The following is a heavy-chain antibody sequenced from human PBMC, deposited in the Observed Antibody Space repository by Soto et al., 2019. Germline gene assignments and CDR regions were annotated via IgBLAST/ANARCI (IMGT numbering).Heavy chain of an antibody. J-gene: IGHJ5*02. D-gene: IGHD3-22*01. V-gene: IGHV4-38-2*01. CDR3: ARLTYYYDSSGYYGGWFDP. CDR1: GYSISSGYY. CDR2: IYHGGST. Sequence: SETLSLTCAVSGYSISSGYYWGWLRQPPGKGLEWIGSIYHGGSTYYNPSLKSRVTISVDTSKNQFSLKLSSVTAADTAVYYCARLTYYYDSSGYYGGWFDPWGQGTLVTVSS.